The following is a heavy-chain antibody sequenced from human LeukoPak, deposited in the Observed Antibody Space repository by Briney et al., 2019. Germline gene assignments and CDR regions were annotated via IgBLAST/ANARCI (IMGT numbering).Heavy chain of an antibody. D-gene: IGHD6-13*01. CDR2: ISAYNGNT. CDR1: GYTFTSYG. Sequence: ASVKVSCKASGYTFTSYGISWVRQAPGQGLEWMGWISAYNGNTNYAQKLQGRVTMTTDTSTSTAYMELRSLRSDDTAVYYCARDSAEQQLAGEFDYWGQGTLVTVSS. J-gene: IGHJ4*02. V-gene: IGHV1-18*01. CDR3: ARDSAEQQLAGEFDY.